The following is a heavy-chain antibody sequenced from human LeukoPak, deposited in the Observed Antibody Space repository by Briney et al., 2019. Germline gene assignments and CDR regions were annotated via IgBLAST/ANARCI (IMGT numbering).Heavy chain of an antibody. V-gene: IGHV6-1*01. CDR3: ARGSYGLGGFWDYYFDY. CDR2: TYYRSQWYS. D-gene: IGHD3-10*01. J-gene: IGHJ4*02. CDR1: GDSG. Sequence: SQILSLTCAISGDSGAWIRQSPSTGLEWLGRTYYRSQWYSDYAVSVRSRININPDTSKNQFPLQLNSVTPEDTAVYYCARGSYGLGGFWDYYFDYWGQGTLVTVSS.